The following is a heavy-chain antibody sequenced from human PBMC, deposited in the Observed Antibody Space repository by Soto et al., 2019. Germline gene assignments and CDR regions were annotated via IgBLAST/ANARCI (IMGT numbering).Heavy chain of an antibody. V-gene: IGHV4-31*01. CDR2: IYYSGST. D-gene: IGHD6-13*01. J-gene: IGHJ4*01. CDR3: ARSPAAAIGSLDY. Sequence: PSETLSLTCTVSGGSISSGGYYWSWIRQHPGKGLEWIGYIYYSGSTYNNQSLNRFVTMSVDASKDQFSLKLSAVTAANTAVYYCARSPAAAIGSLDYWGQGTLVTVSS. CDR1: GGSISSGGYY.